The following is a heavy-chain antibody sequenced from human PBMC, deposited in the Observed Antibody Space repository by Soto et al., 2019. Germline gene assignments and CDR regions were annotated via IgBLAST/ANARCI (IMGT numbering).Heavy chain of an antibody. D-gene: IGHD6-13*01. CDR2: INPNSGGT. CDR1: GYTFTGYY. Sequence: ASVKVSCKASGYTFTGYYMHWVRQAPGQGLEWMGWINPNSGGTNYAQKFQCWVTVTRDTSISTAYMELSRLRSDDTAVYYCARGHLDSSSWSYYFDYWGQGTLVTVSS. J-gene: IGHJ4*02. CDR3: ARGHLDSSSWSYYFDY. V-gene: IGHV1-2*04.